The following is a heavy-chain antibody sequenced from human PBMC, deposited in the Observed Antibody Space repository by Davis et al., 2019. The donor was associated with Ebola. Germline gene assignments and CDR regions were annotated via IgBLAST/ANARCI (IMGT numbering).Heavy chain of an antibody. CDR2: INPNSGGT. CDR1: GYTYSNYG. D-gene: IGHD1-26*01. J-gene: IGHJ4*02. Sequence: ASVKVSCKASGYTYSNYGISWVRQAPVQGLEWMGWINPNSGGTNYAQKFQGWVTMTRDTSISTAYMELSSLRSEDTAVYYCARAGIVGATSDYWGQGTLVTVSS. CDR3: ARAGIVGATSDY. V-gene: IGHV1-2*04.